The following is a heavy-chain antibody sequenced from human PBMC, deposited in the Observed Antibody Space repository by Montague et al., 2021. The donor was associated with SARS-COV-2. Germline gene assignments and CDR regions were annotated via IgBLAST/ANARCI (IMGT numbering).Heavy chain of an antibody. CDR2: IYYSGST. CDR1: GGSISSSSYY. Sequence: SETLSLTCTVSGGSISSSSYYWGWIRQPPGKGLDWIGNIYYSGSTYYNPSLKSRISMSVDTSKNQFSLKLSSVTAADTAIYYCARDYSHCSGGSCVFDYWGQGTLVTVSS. V-gene: IGHV4-39*07. D-gene: IGHD2-15*01. CDR3: ARDYSHCSGGSCVFDY. J-gene: IGHJ4*02.